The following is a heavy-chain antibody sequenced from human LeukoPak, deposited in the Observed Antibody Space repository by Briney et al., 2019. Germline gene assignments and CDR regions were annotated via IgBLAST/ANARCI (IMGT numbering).Heavy chain of an antibody. Sequence: SETLSLTCTVSGGSISSYYWSWIRQPPGKGLEWVGYIYSSGSTNYNPSLKSRVTMSVDTSKNQFSLKVSSVTAADTAVYYCARVFDSGSQAYFYYMDVWGKGTTVTIFS. D-gene: IGHD3-10*01. V-gene: IGHV4-59*01. CDR3: ARVFDSGSQAYFYYMDV. CDR2: IYSSGST. CDR1: GGSISSYY. J-gene: IGHJ6*03.